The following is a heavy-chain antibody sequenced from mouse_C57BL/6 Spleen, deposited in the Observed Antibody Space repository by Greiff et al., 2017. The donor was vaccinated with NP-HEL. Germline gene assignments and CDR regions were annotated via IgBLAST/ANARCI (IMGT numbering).Heavy chain of an antibody. CDR2: ISDGGSYT. J-gene: IGHJ4*01. D-gene: IGHD2-5*01. V-gene: IGHV5-4*01. CDR3: AKESNYDAMDY. CDR1: GFTFSSYA. Sequence: DVQLVESGGGLVKPGGSLKLSCAASGFTFSSYAMSWVRQTPEKRLEWVATISDGGSYTYDPDNVKGRFTISRDNAKNNLYMQMSHLTSEDTAMYYCAKESNYDAMDYWGQGTSVTVSS.